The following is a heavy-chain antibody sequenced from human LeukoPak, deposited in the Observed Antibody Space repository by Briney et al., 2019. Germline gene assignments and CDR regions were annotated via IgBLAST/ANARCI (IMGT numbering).Heavy chain of an antibody. J-gene: IGHJ6*02. CDR1: GGSFSGYY. CDR2: INHSGST. D-gene: IGHD3-22*01. Sequence: SETLSLTCAVYGGSFSGYYWSWIRQPPGKGLEWIGEINHSGSTNYSPSLKSRVTISVDTSKNQFSLKLSSVTAADTAVYYCARGPYYYDSSGYYNYYYYGMDVWGQGTTVTVSS. CDR3: ARGPYYYDSSGYYNYYYYGMDV. V-gene: IGHV4-34*01.